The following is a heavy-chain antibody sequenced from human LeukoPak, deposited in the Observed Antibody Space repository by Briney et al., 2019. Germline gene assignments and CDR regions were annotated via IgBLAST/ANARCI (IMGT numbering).Heavy chain of an antibody. D-gene: IGHD3-10*01. J-gene: IGHJ4*02. CDR1: GYTFTSYG. CDR2: ISAYNGNT. Sequence: ASVKVSCKASGYTFTSYGISWVRQAPGQGLEWMGWISAYNGNTNYAQKLQGRVTMTTDTSTSTAYMELRSLRSDDTAVYYCARGQPVLLWFGELLTPFDYWGQGTLVTVSS. CDR3: ARGQPVLLWFGELLTPFDY. V-gene: IGHV1-18*01.